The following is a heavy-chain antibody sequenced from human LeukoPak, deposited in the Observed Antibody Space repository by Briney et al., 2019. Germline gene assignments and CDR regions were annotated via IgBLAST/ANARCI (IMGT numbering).Heavy chain of an antibody. Sequence: GRSLRLSCAASGFTFSSYGMHWVRQAPGQGLEWVAVIWYDGSNKYYADSVKGRFTISRDNSKTTLYLQMNSLRAEDTAVYYCARRGSGWPAYWGQGNLVTVSS. V-gene: IGHV3-33*01. CDR2: IWYDGSNK. J-gene: IGHJ4*02. CDR3: ARRGSGWPAY. CDR1: GFTFSSYG. D-gene: IGHD6-19*01.